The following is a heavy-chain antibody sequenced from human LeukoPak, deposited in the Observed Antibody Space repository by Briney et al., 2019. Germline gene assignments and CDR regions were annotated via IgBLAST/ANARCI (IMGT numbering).Heavy chain of an antibody. CDR1: GFTFSSYG. J-gene: IGHJ3*02. V-gene: IGHV3-23*01. Sequence: PGGSLRLSCAASGFTFSSYGMSWVRQAPGKGLEWVSAISGSGGSTYYADSVKGRFTISRDNSKNTLYLQMNSLRAEDTAVYYCAKGGVGASREKAFDIWGQGTMVTVSS. CDR3: AKGGVGASREKAFDI. D-gene: IGHD1-26*01. CDR2: ISGSGGST.